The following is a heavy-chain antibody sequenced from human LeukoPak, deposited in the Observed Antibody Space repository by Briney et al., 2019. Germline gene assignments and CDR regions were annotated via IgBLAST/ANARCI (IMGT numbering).Heavy chain of an antibody. CDR3: AKSSNAYYDILTGYKYYFDY. CDR2: INAGNGDT. Sequence: GASVKISCKASGYTFTNFAMHWVRQAPGQRLEWMGWINAGNGDTKYSQNFQGRVTMTRDTSISTAYMELSRLRSDDTAVYYCAKSSNAYYDILTGYKYYFDYWGQGTLVTVSS. V-gene: IGHV1-3*01. D-gene: IGHD3-9*01. J-gene: IGHJ4*02. CDR1: GYTFTNFA.